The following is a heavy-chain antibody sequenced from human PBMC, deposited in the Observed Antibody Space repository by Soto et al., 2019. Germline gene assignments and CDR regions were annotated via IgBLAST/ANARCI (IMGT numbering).Heavy chain of an antibody. CDR2: ISYDGSNK. CDR1: GFTFSSYA. CDR3: ARGESSGWSYYYYYYGMDV. D-gene: IGHD6-19*01. V-gene: IGHV3-30-3*01. Sequence: GGSLRLSCAASGFTFSSYAMHWVRQAPGQGLEWVAVISYDGSNKYYTDSVKGRFTISRDNSKNTLYLQMNSLRAEDTAVYYCARGESSGWSYYYYYYGMDVWGQGTQVTVSS. J-gene: IGHJ6*02.